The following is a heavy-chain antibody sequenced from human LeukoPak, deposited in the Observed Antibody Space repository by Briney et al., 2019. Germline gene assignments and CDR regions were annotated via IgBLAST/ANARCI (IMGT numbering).Heavy chain of an antibody. J-gene: IGHJ6*02. Sequence: PGGSLRLSCAASGFTFSSYWMSWVRQALGKGLEWVANIKQDGSEKYYVDSVKGRFTISRDNAKNSLYLQMNSLRAEDTAVYYCASDLVVAATATYGMDVWGQGTTVTVSS. V-gene: IGHV3-7*01. CDR2: IKQDGSEK. CDR1: GFTFSSYW. D-gene: IGHD2-15*01. CDR3: ASDLVVAATATYGMDV.